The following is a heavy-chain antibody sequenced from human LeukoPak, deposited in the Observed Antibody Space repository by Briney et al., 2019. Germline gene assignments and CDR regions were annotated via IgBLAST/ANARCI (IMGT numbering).Heavy chain of an antibody. J-gene: IGHJ4*02. D-gene: IGHD3-22*01. V-gene: IGHV4-39*01. CDR3: ARHSWDSSGYYLYYFGY. CDR1: GGSISSSSYY. CDR2: IYYSGST. Sequence: SETLSLTCTVSGGSISSSSYYWGWIRQPPGKGLEWIGSIYYSGSTYYNPSLKSRVTISVDTSKNQFSLKLSSVTAADTAVYYCARHSWDSSGYYLYYFGYWGQGTLVTVSS.